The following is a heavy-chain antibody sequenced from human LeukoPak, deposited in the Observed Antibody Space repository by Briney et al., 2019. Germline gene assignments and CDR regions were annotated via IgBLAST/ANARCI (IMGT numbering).Heavy chain of an antibody. CDR3: ASSSYDSSGTRGAFDI. Sequence: PGGSLRLSCAASGFTFSSYAMSWVRHAPGKGLEWVSAISGSGGSTYYADSVKGRCTISRDNSKNTLYLQMNSLRAEDTAVYYCASSSYDSSGTRGAFDIWGQGTMVTVSS. D-gene: IGHD3-22*01. CDR2: ISGSGGST. CDR1: GFTFSSYA. V-gene: IGHV3-23*01. J-gene: IGHJ3*02.